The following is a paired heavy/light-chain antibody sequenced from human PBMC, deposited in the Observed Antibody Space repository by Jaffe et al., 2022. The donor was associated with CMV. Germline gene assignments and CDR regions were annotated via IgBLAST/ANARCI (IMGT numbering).Light chain of an antibody. CDR1: STDVGAYNY. CDR2: DVN. CDR3: CSYAGSYTFYV. Sequence: QSALTQPRSVSGSPGQSVTISCTGTSTDVGAYNYVSWYQQHPGKAPKLMVFDVNKRPSGVPDRFSGSKSGNTASLTISGLQAEDESDYYCCSYAGSYTFYVFGTGTKVTVL. V-gene: IGLV2-11*01. J-gene: IGLJ1*01.
Heavy chain of an antibody. CDR2: ISSAYGST. CDR1: GFTFVNYG. Sequence: EVQLLESGGDLIQPGGSLRLSCAASGFTFVNYGMSWVRQTPGKGLEWVSSISSAYGSTYYADSVKGRFTISRDNSKNTVYLQMNSLRAEDTALYYCAKRGPAAQVAGYYYLDSWGQGSLVTVSS. J-gene: IGHJ4*02. D-gene: IGHD6-19*01. CDR3: AKRGPAAQVAGYYYLDS. V-gene: IGHV3-23*01.